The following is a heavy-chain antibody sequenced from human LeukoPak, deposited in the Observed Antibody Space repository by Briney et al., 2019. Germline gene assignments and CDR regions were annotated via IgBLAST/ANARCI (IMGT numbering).Heavy chain of an antibody. Sequence: ASVKVSCKASGGTFSSYAISWVRQAPGQGLEWVGIINPGGGGTKSAPQFQGRVTMTRDTSTSTVYMELSSLRSEDTAMYYCARGGSGRWNWFDPWGQGTLVTVSS. CDR1: GGTFSSYA. J-gene: IGHJ5*02. CDR2: INPGGGGT. D-gene: IGHD6-19*01. CDR3: ARGGSGRWNWFDP. V-gene: IGHV1-46*01.